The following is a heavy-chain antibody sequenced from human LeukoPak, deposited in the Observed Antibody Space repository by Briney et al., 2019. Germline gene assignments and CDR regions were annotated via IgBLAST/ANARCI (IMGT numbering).Heavy chain of an antibody. CDR3: ARDPDRGGGFDY. D-gene: IGHD2-15*01. J-gene: IGHJ4*02. Sequence: GGSLRLSYVASGFTFSSYSMNWVRQAPGKGPEWVSSITSNSTTSYYADSVKGRFTISRDNVQNSLYLQMNILRAEDTAVYYCARDPDRGGGFDYWGQGTLVTASS. V-gene: IGHV3-48*01. CDR1: GFTFSSYS. CDR2: ITSNSTTS.